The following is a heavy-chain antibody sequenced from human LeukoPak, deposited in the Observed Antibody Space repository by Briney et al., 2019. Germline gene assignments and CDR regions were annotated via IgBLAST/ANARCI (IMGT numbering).Heavy chain of an antibody. D-gene: IGHD2-2*01. V-gene: IGHV3-23*01. CDR1: GFSVSSNY. CDR3: AKGVVVAPDVTPFDY. Sequence: PGGSLRLSCAASGFSVSSNYMSWVRQAPGMGLEWVSGISGRGASKYYADSVKGRFTISRDNSKNTLYLQMNSLRAEDTAVYYCAKGVVVAPDVTPFDYWGQGTLVTVSS. J-gene: IGHJ4*02. CDR2: ISGRGASK.